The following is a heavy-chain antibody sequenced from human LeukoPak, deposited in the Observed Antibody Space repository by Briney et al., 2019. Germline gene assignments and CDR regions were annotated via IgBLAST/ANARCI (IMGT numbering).Heavy chain of an antibody. CDR1: GFTFSSYA. D-gene: IGHD2-15*01. V-gene: IGHV3-23*01. Sequence: GGSLRLSCAASGFTFSSYAMSWVRQAPGKGLEWVSAISASGGSTYYADSMKGRFTISRDNSKNTLYLQMNSLRTEDTAVYYCARACSASSCYLVAFDIWGQGTMVTVSS. CDR3: ARACSASSCYLVAFDI. CDR2: ISASGGST. J-gene: IGHJ3*02.